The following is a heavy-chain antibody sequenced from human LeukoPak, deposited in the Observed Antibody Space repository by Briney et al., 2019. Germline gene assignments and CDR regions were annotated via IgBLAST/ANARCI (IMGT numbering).Heavy chain of an antibody. CDR1: GFTFSSYG. V-gene: IGHV3-30*02. CDR2: IRYDGSNK. Sequence: GGSLRLSCAASGFTFSSYGMHWVRQAPGKGLEWVAFIRYDGSNKYYADSVKGRFTISRDNSKNTLYLQMNSLRAEDTAVYYCAKDRRIRSGYYPFDYWGQGTLVTVSS. J-gene: IGHJ4*02. CDR3: AKDRRIRSGYYPFDY. D-gene: IGHD3-22*01.